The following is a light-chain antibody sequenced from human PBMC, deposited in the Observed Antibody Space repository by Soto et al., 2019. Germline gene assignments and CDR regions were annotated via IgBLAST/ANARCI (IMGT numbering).Light chain of an antibody. V-gene: IGKV1-5*03. CDR1: QSISSW. CDR3: QQYNSYWT. Sequence: DIPMTQSPSTLSASVGDRVTITCLASQSISSWLAWYQQKPGKAPKLLIYKASSLESGVPSRFSGSGSGTEFTLTISSLQPDDFATYYCQQYNSYWTFGQGTKVEIK. J-gene: IGKJ1*01. CDR2: KAS.